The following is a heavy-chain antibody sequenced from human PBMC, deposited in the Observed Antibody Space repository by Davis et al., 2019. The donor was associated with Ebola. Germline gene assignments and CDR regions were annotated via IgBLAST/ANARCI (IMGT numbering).Heavy chain of an antibody. V-gene: IGHV3-30*18. J-gene: IGHJ4*02. D-gene: IGHD3-16*01. CDR1: GFRFSSYD. CDR2: TSYDGKTT. Sequence: GESLKISCAASGFRFSSYDMHWVRQAPGKGLEWVAVTSYDGKTTNYADSVKGRFTISRDNSKNTLYLQMNFMRAEDTAVYYCAKDRWRENYFDYWGQGALVTVSS. CDR3: AKDRWRENYFDY.